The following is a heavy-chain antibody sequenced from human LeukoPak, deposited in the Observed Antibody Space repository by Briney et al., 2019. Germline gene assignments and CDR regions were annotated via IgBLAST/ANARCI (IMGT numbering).Heavy chain of an antibody. CDR3: ARAAEYSSGWYLFDY. Sequence: SETLSLTCSVSGDSISNYYWTWIRQPAGKGLEWIGRIYTSGGTNYNPSLKSRVTMSVDTSKNQFSLKLSSVTAADTAMYYCARAAEYSSGWYLFDYWGQGILVTVSA. D-gene: IGHD6-19*01. V-gene: IGHV4-4*07. CDR2: IYTSGGT. CDR1: GDSISNYY. J-gene: IGHJ4*02.